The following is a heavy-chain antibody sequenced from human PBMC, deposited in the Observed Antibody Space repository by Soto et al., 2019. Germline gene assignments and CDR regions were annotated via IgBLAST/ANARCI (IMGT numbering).Heavy chain of an antibody. CDR1: GYTFTSYY. V-gene: IGHV1-46*01. J-gene: IGHJ4*02. Sequence: ASVKVSCKASGYTFTSYYMHWVRQAPGKGLEWVGIINPSGGNTIYAQKFQGRVTMTEDTSTDTAYMELSSLRSEDTAVYYCATDRGSSGWPFDYWGQGTLVTVSS. CDR2: INPSGGNT. D-gene: IGHD6-19*01. CDR3: ATDRGSSGWPFDY.